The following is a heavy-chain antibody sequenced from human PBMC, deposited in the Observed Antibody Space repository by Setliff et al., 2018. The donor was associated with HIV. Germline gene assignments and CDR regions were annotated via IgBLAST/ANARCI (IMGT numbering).Heavy chain of an antibody. J-gene: IGHJ4*02. CDR2: IYGGGTT. V-gene: IGHV3-66*02. Sequence: GGSLRLSCAASGFTVSSNYMSWVRQAPGKGLEWVSVIYGGGTTHYADSVKGRFTISRDNSKNTVYLQMNSLRVEDTAVYYCARELYREWDYWSQGTLVTVSS. D-gene: IGHD3-10*01. CDR1: GFTVSSNY. CDR3: ARELYREWDY.